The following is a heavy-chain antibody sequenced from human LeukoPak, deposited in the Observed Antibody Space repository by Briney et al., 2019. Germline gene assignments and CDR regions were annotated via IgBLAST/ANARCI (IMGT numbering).Heavy chain of an antibody. CDR2: ISSSGNTI. V-gene: IGHV3-11*04. J-gene: IGHJ3*02. CDR1: GFTFSDHY. CDR3: ARESIAVAGDACDI. Sequence: PGGSLRLSCAASGFTFSDHYMNWVRQAPGKGLEWVSYISSSGNTIYYANSVKGRFTISRDNAKNSLYLQLNSLRVEDTAVYYCARESIAVAGDACDIWGQGTTVTVSS. D-gene: IGHD6-19*01.